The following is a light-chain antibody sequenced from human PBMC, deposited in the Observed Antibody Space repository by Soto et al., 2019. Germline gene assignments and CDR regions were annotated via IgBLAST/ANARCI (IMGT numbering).Light chain of an antibody. V-gene: IGKV3-20*01. CDR2: AAS. CDR3: SQYGSSITWT. J-gene: IGKJ1*01. CDR1: QSVTSNY. Sequence: EVVLTQSPGTVSLSPGERATLSCRASQSVTSNYLAWYQQKPGQAPRLLIYAASSRATGIPDRFSGSGSGTEFTLSISRLEPEGFAVYYCSQYGSSITWTFGQGTKVEIK.